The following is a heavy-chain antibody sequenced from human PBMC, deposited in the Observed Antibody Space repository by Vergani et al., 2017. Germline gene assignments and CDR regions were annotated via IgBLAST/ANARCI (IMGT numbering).Heavy chain of an antibody. D-gene: IGHD1-26*01. J-gene: IGHJ5*02. V-gene: IGHV3-48*03. CDR2: ISSSGSTI. Sequence: EVQLVESGGGLVQPGGSLRLSCAASGFTFSSYEMNWVRQAPGKGLEWVSYISSSGSTIYYADSVKGRFTISRDNAKNSLYLQMNSLRAEDTAVYYCARDPAYSGSYGDWFDPWGQGTLVTVSS. CDR3: ARDPAYSGSYGDWFDP. CDR1: GFTFSSYE.